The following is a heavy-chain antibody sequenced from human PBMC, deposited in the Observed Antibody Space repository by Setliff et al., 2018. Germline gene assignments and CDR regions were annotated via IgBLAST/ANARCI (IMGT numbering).Heavy chain of an antibody. CDR2: ISGSSAYK. J-gene: IGHJ6*03. CDR3: ARNYYDSGDHLPFYYYYMDA. CDR1: GFSYSNCW. V-gene: IGHV3-21*01. D-gene: IGHD3-22*01. Sequence: GGSLRLSCTASGFSYSNCWVSWVRQAPGKGLEWVSSISGSSAYKYYADSLKGRFTISRDNAKSSLYLQVDSLRAEDTAVYYCARNYYDSGDHLPFYYYYMDAWGEGTTVTVSS.